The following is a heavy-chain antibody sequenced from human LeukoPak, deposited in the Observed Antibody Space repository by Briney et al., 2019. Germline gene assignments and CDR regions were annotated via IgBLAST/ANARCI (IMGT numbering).Heavy chain of an antibody. CDR2: IYYGGST. CDR1: GGSISSGSYY. CDR3: ARRTLMTSVRPGDL. J-gene: IGHJ2*01. Sequence: SETLSLTRTASGGSISSGSYYWAWIRQPPGKGLEWIGTIYYGGSTYYTPSLKTRVTISRDTSKNQFSLRLSSVTAADTAVYYCARRTLMTSVRPGDLWGRGTLVTVSS. D-gene: IGHD4-17*01. V-gene: IGHV4-39*01.